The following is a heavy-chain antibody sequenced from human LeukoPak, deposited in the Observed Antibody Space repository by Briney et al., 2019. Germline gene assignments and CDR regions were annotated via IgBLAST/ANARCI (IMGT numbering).Heavy chain of an antibody. CDR1: GGSFSGYY. J-gene: IGHJ6*03. D-gene: IGHD3-9*01. Sequence: PSETLSLTCAVYGGSFSGYYWSWIRQPPGKGLEWIGEINHSGSTNYNPSLKSRVTISVDTSKNQFSLKLSSVTAADTAVYYCARGRHDILTGYYNRYYYMDVWGKGTTVTVSS. V-gene: IGHV4-34*01. CDR3: ARGRHDILTGYYNRYYYMDV. CDR2: INHSGST.